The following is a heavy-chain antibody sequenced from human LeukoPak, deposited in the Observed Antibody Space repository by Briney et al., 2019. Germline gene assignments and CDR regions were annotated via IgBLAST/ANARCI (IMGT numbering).Heavy chain of an antibody. CDR2: ISGSGDIT. J-gene: IGHJ4*02. D-gene: IGHD3-16*01. V-gene: IGHV3-23*01. CDR1: GFTFSSYA. CDR3: ARDSGMIPFGGVMDY. Sequence: GGSLRLSCAASGFTFSSYAMSWVRQAPGKGLEWVSAISGSGDITYYADSVKGRFTISRDNAKNTLYLQMNSLRVEDTALYYCARDSGMIPFGGVMDYWGQGALVTVSS.